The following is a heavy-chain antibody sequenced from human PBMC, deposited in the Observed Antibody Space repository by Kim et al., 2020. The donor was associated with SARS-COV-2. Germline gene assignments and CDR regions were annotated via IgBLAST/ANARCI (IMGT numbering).Heavy chain of an antibody. D-gene: IGHD6-19*01. J-gene: IGHJ6*02. CDR2: ISSSSSYI. CDR1: GFTFSSYS. V-gene: IGHV3-21*01. CDR3: ARMEAAVAGDYGMDV. Sequence: GGSLRLSCAASGFTFSSYSMNWVRQAPGKGLEWVSSISSSSSYIYYADSVKGRFTISRDNAKNSLYLQMNSLRAEDTAVYYCARMEAAVAGDYGMDVWGQGTTVTVSS.